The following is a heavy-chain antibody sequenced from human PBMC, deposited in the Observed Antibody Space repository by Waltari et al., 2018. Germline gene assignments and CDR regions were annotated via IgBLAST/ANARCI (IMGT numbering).Heavy chain of an antibody. CDR1: GDSITSTNW. CDR2: IYHIGGT. J-gene: IGHJ4*01. V-gene: IGHV4-4*02. D-gene: IGHD3-10*01. Sequence: QVQLQESGPGLVKPSGTLSLTCAVSGDSITSTNWWTWVRQPPGKGLEWIGEIYHIGGTNYNPSLKSRVTISVDKSNNQFSLKLTSVTAADTALYYCARGRRLVRLGRGATKYYFDNWGQGTLVAVSS. CDR3: ARGRRLVRLGRGATKYYFDN.